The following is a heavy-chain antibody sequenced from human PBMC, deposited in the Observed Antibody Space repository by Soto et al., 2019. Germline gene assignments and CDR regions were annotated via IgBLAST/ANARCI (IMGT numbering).Heavy chain of an antibody. CDR3: TKSADSAGWGVDF. CDR1: GGSISSGDYY. V-gene: IGHV4-30-4*03. Sequence: QVQLQESGPGLVKPSQTLSLICTVSGGSISSGDYYWNWIRQPPGKGLEWVSYISPGGDRIYYAESLKGRITISRDNARNSLSLQMNILSDEDTAVYYCTKSADSAGWGVDFWGQGTLVTVSS. J-gene: IGHJ4*02. D-gene: IGHD6-19*01. CDR2: ISPGGDRI.